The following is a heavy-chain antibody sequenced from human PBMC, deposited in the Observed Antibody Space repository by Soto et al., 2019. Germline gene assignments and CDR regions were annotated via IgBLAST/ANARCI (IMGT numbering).Heavy chain of an antibody. CDR3: ASRDPGTSVDY. CDR1: VGSFTSNNW. CDR2: IYRTGST. D-gene: IGHD1-7*01. Sequence: PSETLSVTCAVSVGSFTSNNWWTCVRQPPGQGLEWIGEIYRTGSTNYNPSLKSRVTISLDKSENQFSLKVTSLTAADTAVYYCASRDPGTSVDYWGQGTLVTVSS. V-gene: IGHV4-4*02. J-gene: IGHJ4*02.